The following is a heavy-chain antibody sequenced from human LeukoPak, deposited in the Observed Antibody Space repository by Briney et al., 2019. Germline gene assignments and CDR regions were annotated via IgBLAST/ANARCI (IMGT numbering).Heavy chain of an antibody. CDR2: ISGSGGTT. V-gene: IGHV3-23*01. J-gene: IGHJ4*02. CDR3: AKDTYDSSGYYYVPLGW. D-gene: IGHD3-22*01. CDR1: GFTFSSYA. Sequence: GGSLRLSCAASGFTFSSYAMSWLRQAPGKGLEWVSAISGSGGTTYYADSVKGRFTISRDNSKNTLYLQMNSLRVEDTAVYYCAKDTYDSSGYYYVPLGWWGQGTLVTVSS.